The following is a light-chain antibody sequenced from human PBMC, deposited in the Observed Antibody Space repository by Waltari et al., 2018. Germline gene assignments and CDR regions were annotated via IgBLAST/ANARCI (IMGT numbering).Light chain of an antibody. CDR3: QQGISFPIT. V-gene: IGKV1-12*01. CDR1: QGVSSW. Sequence: DIEMTQSPSALSASVGDGVTITCLASQGVSSWLAWYLQKPGQAPNLLIYDGCSLQCGVPSRFSGSGSGTVFTLTISSLQPEDFATYYCQQGISFPITFGQGTRLEIK. CDR2: DGC. J-gene: IGKJ5*01.